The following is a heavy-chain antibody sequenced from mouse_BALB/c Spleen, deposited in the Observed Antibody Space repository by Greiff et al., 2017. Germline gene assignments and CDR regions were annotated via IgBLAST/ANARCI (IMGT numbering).Heavy chain of an antibody. V-gene: IGHV1-15*01. J-gene: IGHJ3*01. CDR3: TRWDWTGFAY. CDR2: IDPETGGT. CDR1: GYTFTDYE. Sequence: QVQLQQSGAELVRPGASVTLSCKASGYTFTDYEMHWVKQTPVHGLEWIGAIDPETGGTAYNQKFKGKATLTADKSSSTAYMELRSLTSEDSAVYYCTRWDWTGFAYWGQGTLVTVSA. D-gene: IGHD4-1*01.